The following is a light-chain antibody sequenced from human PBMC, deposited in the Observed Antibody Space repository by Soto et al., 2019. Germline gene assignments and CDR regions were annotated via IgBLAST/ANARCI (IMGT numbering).Light chain of an antibody. Sequence: EIVLTQSPGTLSLSPCERSTLSCRPSQSVGGSYLAWYQQKPGQAPRLLIYGASIRATGIPDRFSGSGSGTDFTLTITRLEPEDFAVYYCQQYGSSPRTFGQGTKVDIK. CDR2: GAS. CDR3: QQYGSSPRT. J-gene: IGKJ1*01. V-gene: IGKV3-20*01. CDR1: QSVGGSY.